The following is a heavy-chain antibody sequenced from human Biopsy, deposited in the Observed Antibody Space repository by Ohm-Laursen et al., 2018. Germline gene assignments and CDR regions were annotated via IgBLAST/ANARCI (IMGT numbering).Heavy chain of an antibody. CDR3: VAYPSSGFFENNDDFAMDV. V-gene: IGHV1-69*01. CDR2: IITVSETA. CDR1: GGAFTNYA. J-gene: IGHJ6*02. D-gene: IGHD6-19*01. Sequence: VSSVNVSCQASGGAFTNYAINWARQAPGHGLEWMGGIITVSETAGYAERFQGRVTITADVTTTTAYMDLSGLRSEDTAVYYCVAYPSSGFFENNDDFAMDVWGQGTTVIVSS.